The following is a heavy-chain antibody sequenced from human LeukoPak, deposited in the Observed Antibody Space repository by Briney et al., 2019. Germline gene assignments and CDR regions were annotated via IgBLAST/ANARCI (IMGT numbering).Heavy chain of an antibody. V-gene: IGHV1-18*01. CDR1: GYTFTTYG. CDR3: ARDRGDRGGGNYFRI. Sequence: ASVKVSCKASGYTFTTYGISWVRQAPGQGLEWMGWISGYSGNTKSAQKLQDRVTMTTDTSTSTAYMELRSLRSDDTAVYYCARDRGDRGGGNYFRIRGQGTLVTVSS. CDR2: ISGYSGNT. D-gene: IGHD1-26*01. J-gene: IGHJ4*02.